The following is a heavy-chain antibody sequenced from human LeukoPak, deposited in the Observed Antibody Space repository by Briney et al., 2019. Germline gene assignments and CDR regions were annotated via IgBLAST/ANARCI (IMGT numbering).Heavy chain of an antibody. D-gene: IGHD2/OR15-2a*01. CDR2: INHSGST. CDR1: GGSFSGYY. Sequence: SETLSLTCAVYGGSFSGYYWSWIRQPPGKGLEWIGEINHSGSTNYNPSLKSRVTISVDTSKNHFSLKLSSVTAADTAVYYCARDTFYYYYYGMDVWGQGTTVTVSS. CDR3: ARDTFYYYYYGMDV. V-gene: IGHV4-34*01. J-gene: IGHJ6*02.